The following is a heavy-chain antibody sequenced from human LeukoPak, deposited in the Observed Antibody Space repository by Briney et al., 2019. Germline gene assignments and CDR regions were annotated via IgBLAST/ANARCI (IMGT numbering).Heavy chain of an antibody. J-gene: IGHJ3*02. CDR1: GFTFSNAW. V-gene: IGHV3-15*01. CDR3: TFQYYYDSSGYQDAFDI. D-gene: IGHD3-22*01. CDR2: IKSKTDGGAT. Sequence: SGGSLRLSCAASGFTFSNAWMSWVRQAPGKGLEWVGRIKSKTDGGATDYAAPVKGRFTISRDDSKNTLYLQMNSLKTEDTAVYYCTFQYYYDSSGYQDAFDIWGQGTMVTVSS.